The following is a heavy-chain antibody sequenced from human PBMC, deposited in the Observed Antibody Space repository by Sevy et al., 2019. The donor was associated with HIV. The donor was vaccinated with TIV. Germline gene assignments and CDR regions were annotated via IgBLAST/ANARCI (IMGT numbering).Heavy chain of an antibody. CDR2: ISGISTYT. CDR3: ARRSSGWDYFDY. D-gene: IGHD6-19*01. Sequence: GGSLRLSCAASGFTFSDYYMSWIRQSPGKGLEWVSLISGISTYTNYADSMKGRFTISRDNAKNSLYLQMNSLRAEDTAVYYCARRSSGWDYFDYWGQGTLFTVSS. J-gene: IGHJ4*02. CDR1: GFTFSDYY. V-gene: IGHV3-11*06.